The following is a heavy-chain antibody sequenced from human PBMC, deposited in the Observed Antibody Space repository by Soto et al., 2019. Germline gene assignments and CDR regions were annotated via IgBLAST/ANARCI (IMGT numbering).Heavy chain of an antibody. CDR3: ASRTSGWYLDY. CDR2: ISGSGGST. Sequence: EVQLLESGGGLVQPGGSLRLSCAASGFTFSSYAMSWVRQAPGKGLEWVSVISGSGGSTYYADSVKGRFTISRDNSQNTLYLQTTSLRAEGTAVYYCASRTSGWYLDYWGQGTLVTVSS. CDR1: GFTFSSYA. D-gene: IGHD6-19*01. J-gene: IGHJ4*02. V-gene: IGHV3-23*01.